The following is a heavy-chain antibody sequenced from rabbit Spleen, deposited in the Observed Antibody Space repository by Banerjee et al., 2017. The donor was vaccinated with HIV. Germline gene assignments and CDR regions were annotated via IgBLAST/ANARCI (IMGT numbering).Heavy chain of an antibody. D-gene: IGHD4-1*01. CDR3: VREVAAKFNL. V-gene: IGHV1S45*01. J-gene: IGHJ4*01. Sequence: QEQLVESGGGLVQPEGSLTLTCTASGFSFNSGSGFSFSSGYGMCWVRQAPGKGLEWVACAYGGNSGNTYSATWAKGRFTVSRDNAQNTLFLRLNSLTAADTATYFCVREVAAKFNLWGPGTLVTVS. CDR1: GFSFNSGSGFSFSSGYG. CDR2: AYGGNSGNT.